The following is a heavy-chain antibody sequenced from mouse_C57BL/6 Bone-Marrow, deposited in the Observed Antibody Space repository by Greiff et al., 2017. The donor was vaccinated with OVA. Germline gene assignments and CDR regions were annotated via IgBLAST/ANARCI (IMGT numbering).Heavy chain of an antibody. J-gene: IGHJ1*03. V-gene: IGHV1-5*01. CDR1: GYTFTSYW. CDR2: IYPGNSDT. CDR3: TRFGSSSYWYFDV. Sequence: EVQLQQSGTVLARPGASVKMSCKPSGYTFTSYWMHWVKQRPGQGLEWIGAIYPGNSDTSYNQKFKGKAKLTAVTSASTAYMELSSLTNEDSAVYYCTRFGSSSYWYFDVWGTGTTVTVSS. D-gene: IGHD1-1*01.